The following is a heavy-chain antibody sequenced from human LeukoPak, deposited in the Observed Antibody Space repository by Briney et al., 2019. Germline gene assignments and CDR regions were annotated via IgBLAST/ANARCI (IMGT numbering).Heavy chain of an antibody. J-gene: IGHJ4*02. CDR2: ISAYNSNT. Sequence: GASVKVSCKTSGYTFTAYGISWVRQAPGQGLEWMGWISAYNSNTNYAQKLQGRVTMTTDTSTSTAYMVLRSLRSDDTAVYYCARDQGSSGAGSYYRFDYWGQGTLVTVSS. D-gene: IGHD3-10*01. V-gene: IGHV1-18*01. CDR1: GYTFTAYG. CDR3: ARDQGSSGAGSYYRFDY.